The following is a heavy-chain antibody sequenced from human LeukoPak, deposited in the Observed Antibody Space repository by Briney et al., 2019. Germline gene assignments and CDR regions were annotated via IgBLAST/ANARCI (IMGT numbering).Heavy chain of an antibody. J-gene: IGHJ5*02. V-gene: IGHV4-61*01. CDR3: ARVYCSRTSCYADSYNWFDP. CDR1: GGSISSSSYY. CDR2: IYYSGST. D-gene: IGHD2-2*01. Sequence: SETLSLTCTVSGGSISSSSYYWSWIRQPPGKGLEWIGYIYYSGSTNYNPSLKSRVTISVDTSKNQFSLKLSSVTAADTAVYYCARVYCSRTSCYADSYNWFDPWGQGTLVTVSS.